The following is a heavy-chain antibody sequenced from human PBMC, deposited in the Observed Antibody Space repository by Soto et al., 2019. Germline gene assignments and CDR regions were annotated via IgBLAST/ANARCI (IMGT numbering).Heavy chain of an antibody. CDR2: INAGNGNT. CDR3: ARGRITIFGVVQPSMDV. D-gene: IGHD3-3*01. V-gene: IGHV1-3*01. J-gene: IGHJ6*02. Sequence: GPSVKVSCKASGYTFTSYAMHWVRQAPGQRLEWMGWINAGNGNTKYSQKFQGRVTITRDTSASTAYMELSSLRSEDTAVYYCARGRITIFGVVQPSMDVWGQGTTVTVSS. CDR1: GYTFTSYA.